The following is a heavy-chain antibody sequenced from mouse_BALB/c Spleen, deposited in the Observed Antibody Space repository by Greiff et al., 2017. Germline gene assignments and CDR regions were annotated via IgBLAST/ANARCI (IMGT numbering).Heavy chain of an antibody. J-gene: IGHJ4*01. CDR1: GFTFSSYT. Sequence: DVKLVESGGGLVKPGGSLKLSCAASGFTFSSYTMSWVRQTPEKRLEWVATISSGGSYTYYPDSVKGRFTISRDNAKNTLYLQMSSLKSEDTAMYYCTRDLVDYWGQGTSVTVSS. CDR3: TRDLVDY. V-gene: IGHV5-6-4*01. CDR2: ISSGGSYT.